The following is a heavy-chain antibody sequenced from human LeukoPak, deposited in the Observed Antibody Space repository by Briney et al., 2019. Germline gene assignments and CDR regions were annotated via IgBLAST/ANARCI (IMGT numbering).Heavy chain of an antibody. J-gene: IGHJ4*02. D-gene: IGHD6-19*01. V-gene: IGHV3-23*01. CDR3: AKGLSGLKYFVD. CDR1: GFTLSNAW. CDR2: ISGSGYST. Sequence: GGSVRLSCAASGFTLSNAWMSWVRQAPGKGLEWVSGISGSGYSTYYADSVKGRFTISRDNSKNTLYLQMNSLRAEDTAIYYCAKGLSGLKYFVDWGQGTLVTVSS.